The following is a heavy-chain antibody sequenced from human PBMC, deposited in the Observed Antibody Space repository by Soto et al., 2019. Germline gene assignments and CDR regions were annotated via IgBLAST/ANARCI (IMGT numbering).Heavy chain of an antibody. CDR1: GFTFSSYS. CDR3: AKGNGKAYDWYGMGV. CDR2: ISSSGRST. V-gene: IGHV3-21*04. J-gene: IGHJ6*02. D-gene: IGHD5-12*01. Sequence: EVQLVESGGGLVKPGGSLRLSCAASGFTFSSYSMNWVRQAPGKGLEWVSSISSSGRSTYYADSVKGRYTISRHNFENTVYLQMNSLTAEDTAVYYCAKGNGKAYDWYGMGVWGQGTAVTVAS.